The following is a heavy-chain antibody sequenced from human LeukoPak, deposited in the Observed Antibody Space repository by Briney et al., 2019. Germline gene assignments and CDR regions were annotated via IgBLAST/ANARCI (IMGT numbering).Heavy chain of an antibody. Sequence: GASVKVSCKASGGTFSSYAISWVRQAPGQGLEWMGIINPSGGSTSYAQKFQGRVTMTRDTSTSTVYMELSSLRSGDTAVYYCAREAGITMILQRVSYFDYWGQGTLVTVSS. CDR2: INPSGGST. CDR3: AREAGITMILQRVSYFDY. CDR1: GGTFSSYA. J-gene: IGHJ4*02. V-gene: IGHV1-46*01. D-gene: IGHD3-22*01.